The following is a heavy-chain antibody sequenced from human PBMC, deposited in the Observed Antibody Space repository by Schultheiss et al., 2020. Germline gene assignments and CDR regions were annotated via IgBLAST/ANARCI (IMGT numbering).Heavy chain of an antibody. CDR1: GFTFSRYA. D-gene: IGHD2-15*01. Sequence: GGSLRLSCAASGFTFSRYAMSWVRQAPGKGREWVSAISGSGGSTYYADSVKGRFTISRDNAKNSLYLQMNSLRAEDTAVYYCAREGGCSGGSCYTTLDYWGKGTLVTISS. CDR2: ISGSGGST. CDR3: AREGGCSGGSCYTTLDY. J-gene: IGHJ4*02. V-gene: IGHV3-23*01.